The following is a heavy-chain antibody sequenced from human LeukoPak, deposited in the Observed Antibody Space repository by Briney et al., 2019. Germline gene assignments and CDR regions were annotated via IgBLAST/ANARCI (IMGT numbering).Heavy chain of an antibody. J-gene: IGHJ4*02. D-gene: IGHD3-9*01. CDR3: ARGRGIQYYDILTGYVY. CDR2: INHSGST. Sequence: SETLSLTCAVYGGSFSGYYWSWIRQPPGKGLEWIGEINHSGSTNYNPSLKSRVTISVDTSKNQFSLKLSSVTAADTAAYYCARGRGIQYYDILTGYVYWGQGTLVTVSS. V-gene: IGHV4-34*01. CDR1: GGSFSGYY.